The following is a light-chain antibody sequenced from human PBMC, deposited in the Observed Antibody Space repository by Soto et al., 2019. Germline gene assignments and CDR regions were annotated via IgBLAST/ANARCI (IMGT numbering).Light chain of an antibody. CDR2: AAS. CDR1: QGIRKY. Sequence: EIQMTQAPSALSASVGDRVTITCRASQGIRKYVNWYQHQPGKAPKLLIYAASTLHSGVPSRFNGSGFGTDFSLTIDSLQPEDSASFYCQQTYRSPLTFGGGTKLEI. CDR3: QQTYRSPLT. V-gene: IGKV1-39*01. J-gene: IGKJ4*01.